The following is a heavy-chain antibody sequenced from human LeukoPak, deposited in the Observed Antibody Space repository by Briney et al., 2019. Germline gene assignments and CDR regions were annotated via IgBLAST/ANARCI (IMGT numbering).Heavy chain of an antibody. Sequence: TSETLSLTCAVYGGSFSGYYWSWIRQPPGKGLEWIGEINHSGSTNYNPSLKSRVTISVDTSKNQFSLKLSSVTAADTAVYYCARSGKRYIGYCSSTSCYRSPYYFDYWGQGTLVTVSS. CDR3: ARSGKRYIGYCSSTSCYRSPYYFDY. CDR1: GGSFSGYY. J-gene: IGHJ4*02. V-gene: IGHV4-34*01. CDR2: INHSGST. D-gene: IGHD2-2*01.